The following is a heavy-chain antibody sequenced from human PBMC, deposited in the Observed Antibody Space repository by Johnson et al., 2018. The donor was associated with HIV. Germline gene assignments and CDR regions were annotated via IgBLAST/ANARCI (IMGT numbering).Heavy chain of an antibody. CDR1: GFTFSSYA. CDR3: AKDGQRGRAMIVARLGAFDI. V-gene: IGHV3-30-3*01. D-gene: IGHD3-22*01. CDR2: ISYDGSNK. Sequence: VLLLESGGGVVQPGRSLRLSCAASGFTFSSYAMHWVRQAPGKGLEWVAVISYDGSNKYYADSVKGRFPIPTDTSKNTLYLQMNSLRPEDMAVYYCAKDGQRGRAMIVARLGAFDIWGQGTMVTVSS. J-gene: IGHJ3*02.